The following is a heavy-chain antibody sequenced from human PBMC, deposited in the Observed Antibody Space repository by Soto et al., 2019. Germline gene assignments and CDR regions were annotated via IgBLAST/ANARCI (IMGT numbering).Heavy chain of an antibody. Sequence: EVQLVESGGGLVQPGRSLRLSCAASGFTFDDYAMHWVRQAPGKGLAWVSGISWNRGSIGDADSVKGRFTISRDNAKNSLYLQMNSLRAEDTALYYCAKDIRNGDILNGFDYWSQGTLVTVAS. CDR3: AKDIRNGDILNGFDY. CDR1: GFTFDDYA. D-gene: IGHD3-9*01. J-gene: IGHJ4*02. CDR2: ISWNRGSI. V-gene: IGHV3-9*01.